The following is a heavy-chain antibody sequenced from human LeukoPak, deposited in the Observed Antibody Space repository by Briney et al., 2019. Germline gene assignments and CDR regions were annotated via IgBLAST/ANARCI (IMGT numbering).Heavy chain of an antibody. CDR3: AKVKVVGYSTFDY. V-gene: IGHV3-33*03. CDR1: GFTFSSYG. Sequence: PGGSLRLSCAASGFTFSSYGMHWVRQAPGKGLEWVAVIWYGGSNKYYADSVKGRFTISRDNSKNTLYLQMSSLRAEDTAVYYCAKVKVVGYSTFDYWGQGALVTVSS. J-gene: IGHJ4*02. CDR2: IWYGGSNK. D-gene: IGHD2-8*01.